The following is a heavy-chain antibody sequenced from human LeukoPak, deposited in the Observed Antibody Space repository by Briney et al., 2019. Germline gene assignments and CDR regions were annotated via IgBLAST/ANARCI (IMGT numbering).Heavy chain of an antibody. CDR1: GFTFSSYA. D-gene: IGHD2-21*02. CDR3: AKVRLGGDTFDI. V-gene: IGHV3-23*01. J-gene: IGHJ3*02. Sequence: GGSLRLSCAASGFTFSSYAMCWVRQAPGKGLEWVSGLNGGGGDTYYADSVKGRFTISRDNFKNTLYLQMNSLRAEDTAVYYCAKVRLGGDTFDIWGQGTMVSVCS. CDR2: LNGGGGDT.